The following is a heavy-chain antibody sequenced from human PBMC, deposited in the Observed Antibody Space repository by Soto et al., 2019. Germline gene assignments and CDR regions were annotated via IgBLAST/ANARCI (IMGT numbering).Heavy chain of an antibody. CDR1: GYTFTTYA. CDR3: ARGPITMVRGVINNWFDP. Sequence: AASVKVSCKASGYTFTTYAMHWVRQAPGQRLEWMGWINAVNGNTKYSQKFQGRVTITGDTSASTAYMELSSLRSEDTAVFYCARGPITMVRGVINNWFDPWGQGTLVTVSS. V-gene: IGHV1-3*01. J-gene: IGHJ5*02. D-gene: IGHD3-10*01. CDR2: INAVNGNT.